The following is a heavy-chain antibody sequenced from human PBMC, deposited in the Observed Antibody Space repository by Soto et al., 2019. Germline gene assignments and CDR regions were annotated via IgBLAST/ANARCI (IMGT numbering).Heavy chain of an antibody. J-gene: IGHJ6*02. CDR2: IIPIFGTA. CDR3: ARTASSSSPTYYYYYGMDV. V-gene: IGHV1-69*06. D-gene: IGHD6-6*01. Sequence: SVKVSCKASGGTFSSYAISWVRQAPGQGLEWMGGIIPIFGTANYAQKFQGRVTITADKSTSTAYMELSSLRSEDTAVYYCARTASSSSPTYYYYYGMDVWGQGTTVTVSS. CDR1: GGTFSSYA.